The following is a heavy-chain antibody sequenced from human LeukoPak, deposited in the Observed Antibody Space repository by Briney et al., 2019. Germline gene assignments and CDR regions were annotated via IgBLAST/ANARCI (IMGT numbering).Heavy chain of an antibody. V-gene: IGHV3-23*01. J-gene: IGHJ4*02. D-gene: IGHD2-2*01. CDR2: ISGSGGST. Sequence: GGSLRLSCAASGFTFSSYAMSWVRQAPGKGLEWVSAISGSGGSTYYADSVKGRFTISRDNSKNTLYLQMNSLRAEDTAVYYCAKAPKDIVVVPAATDFDYWGQGTLVTVSS. CDR3: AKAPKDIVVVPAATDFDY. CDR1: GFTFSSYA.